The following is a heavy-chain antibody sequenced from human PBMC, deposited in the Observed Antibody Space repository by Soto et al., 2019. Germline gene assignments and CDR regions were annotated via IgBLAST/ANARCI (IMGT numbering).Heavy chain of an antibody. CDR2: MNPNSGNT. CDR1: GYTFTSYD. Sequence: QVQLVQSGAEVKKPGASVKVSCKASGYTFTSYDINWVRQATGQGLEWMGWMNPNSGNTGYAQKFQGRVTMTRNTSISTAYMELSSLRSEDTAVYYCARGPLSRWWDIVLVPAAQGNWFDPWGQGTLVTVSS. V-gene: IGHV1-8*01. J-gene: IGHJ5*02. CDR3: ARGPLSRWWDIVLVPAAQGNWFDP. D-gene: IGHD2-2*01.